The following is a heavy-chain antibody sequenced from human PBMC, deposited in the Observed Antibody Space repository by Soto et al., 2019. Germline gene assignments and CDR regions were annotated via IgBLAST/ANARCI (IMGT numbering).Heavy chain of an antibody. CDR1: GYTFTSYG. CDR2: ISAYNGNT. D-gene: IGHD6-6*01. J-gene: IGHJ6*01. Sequence: QVQLVQSGAEVKKPGASVKVSCKASGYTFTSYGISWVRQAPGQGLEWMGWISAYNGNTNYAQKLQGRVTMTTDTPTSTAYMKLRSLRSDDTAVYYCASPGVAPRPDYYYGMDVWGQGTTVTVSS. V-gene: IGHV1-18*01. CDR3: ASPGVAPRPDYYYGMDV.